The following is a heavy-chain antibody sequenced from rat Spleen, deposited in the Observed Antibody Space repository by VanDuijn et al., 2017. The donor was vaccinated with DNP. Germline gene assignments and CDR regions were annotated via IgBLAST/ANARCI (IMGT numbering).Heavy chain of an antibody. Sequence: EVQLVESGGGLVQPGRSLKLSCAASGFTFSDYNMAWVRQAPKKGLEWVATIIYDGSRTYYRDSVKGRLTISRDNAKSTLYLQMDSLRSEDTATYYCATHLRGYAMDAWGQGTSVTVSS. J-gene: IGHJ4*01. CDR3: ATHLRGYAMDA. D-gene: IGHD1-11*01. CDR2: IIYDGSRT. CDR1: GFTFSDYN. V-gene: IGHV5S10*01.